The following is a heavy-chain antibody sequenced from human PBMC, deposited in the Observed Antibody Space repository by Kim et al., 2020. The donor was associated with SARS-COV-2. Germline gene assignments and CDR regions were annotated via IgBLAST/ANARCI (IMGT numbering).Heavy chain of an antibody. CDR2: IYYSGST. J-gene: IGHJ3*02. Sequence: SETLSLTCTVSGGSISSGGYSWSWIRQHPGKGLEWIGYIYYSGSTYNNPSLKSRITISVDTSKNQFSLKLTSVTAADTAVYYCATSPGHDAFDIWGQGTMVTVSS. D-gene: IGHD2-2*01. V-gene: IGHV4-31*03. CDR1: GGSISSGGYS. CDR3: ATSPGHDAFDI.